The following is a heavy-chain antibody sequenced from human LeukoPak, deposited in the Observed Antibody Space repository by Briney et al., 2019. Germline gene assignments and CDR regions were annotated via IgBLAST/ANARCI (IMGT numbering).Heavy chain of an antibody. J-gene: IGHJ1*01. CDR3: AREATYYYDSSGYYPSAEYFQH. V-gene: IGHV1-69*04. D-gene: IGHD3-22*01. Sequence: ASVKVSCKASGGTFSSYAISWVRQAPGQGLEWMGRIIPILGIANYAQKFQGRVTITADKSTSTAYMELSSLRSEDTAVYYCAREATYYYDSSGYYPSAEYFQHWGQGTLVTVSS. CDR1: GGTFSSYA. CDR2: IIPILGIA.